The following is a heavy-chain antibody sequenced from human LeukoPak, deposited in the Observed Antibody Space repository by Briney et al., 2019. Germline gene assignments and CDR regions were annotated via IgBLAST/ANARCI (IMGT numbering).Heavy chain of an antibody. CDR3: ARDQALQGYSYGKDYYFDY. J-gene: IGHJ4*02. Sequence: SVKVSCKASGYTFTSYGISWVRQAPGQGLEWMGRIIPILGIANYAQKFQGRVTITADKSTSTAYMELSSLRSEDTAVYYCARDQALQGYSYGKDYYFDYWGQGTLVTVSS. CDR1: GYTFTSYG. V-gene: IGHV1-69*04. D-gene: IGHD5-18*01. CDR2: IIPILGIA.